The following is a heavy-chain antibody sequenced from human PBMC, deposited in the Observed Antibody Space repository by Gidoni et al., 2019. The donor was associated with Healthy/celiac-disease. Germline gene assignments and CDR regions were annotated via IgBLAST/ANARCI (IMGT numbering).Heavy chain of an antibody. Sequence: QVQLVESGGGVVQPGSSLRLSCAASGFTFSSYGMHWARQAPRKGLEWVAVIWYDGSNKYYADSVKGRFTISRDNSKNTLYLQMNSLRAEDTAVYYCARGLTPAGWLHSLGYWGQGTLVTVSS. CDR2: IWYDGSNK. CDR3: ARGLTPAGWLHSLGY. V-gene: IGHV3-33*01. J-gene: IGHJ4*02. CDR1: GFTFSSYG. D-gene: IGHD5-12*01.